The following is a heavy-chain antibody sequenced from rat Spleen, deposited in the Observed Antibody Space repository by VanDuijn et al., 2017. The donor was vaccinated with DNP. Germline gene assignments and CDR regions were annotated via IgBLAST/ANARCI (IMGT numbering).Heavy chain of an antibody. V-gene: IGHV5-25*01. Sequence: EVQVVESGGGLVQPGRSMKVSCAVSGFTFSNSDMAWVRQAPTKGLEWVASISTGGGSTYYGDSVKGRFTISRENAKSTLYLQMNSLRSEDMATYYCARWGGSNADYFDFWGPGTMVTVSS. J-gene: IGHJ1*01. D-gene: IGHD1-3*01. CDR3: ARWGGSNADYFDF. CDR2: ISTGGGST. CDR1: GFTFSNSD.